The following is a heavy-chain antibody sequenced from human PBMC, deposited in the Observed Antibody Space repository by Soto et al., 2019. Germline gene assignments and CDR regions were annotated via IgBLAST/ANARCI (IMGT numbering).Heavy chain of an antibody. CDR3: ATMAGTYPY. V-gene: IGHV3-74*01. J-gene: IGHJ4*02. CDR2: IDPDGSDT. D-gene: IGHD1-26*01. CDR1: GFAFSRFP. Sequence: EGSLRLSCAASGFAFSRFPMHWVRQAPGKGLVWVSRIDPDGSDTTYADSVKGRFTISRDNAKNIAYLQMSSLRAEDTALYYCATMAGTYPYWGQGTLVTVSS.